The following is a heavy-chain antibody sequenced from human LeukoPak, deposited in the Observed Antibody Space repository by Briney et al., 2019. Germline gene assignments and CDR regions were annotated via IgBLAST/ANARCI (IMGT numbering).Heavy chain of an antibody. V-gene: IGHV3-33*01. CDR3: ARVLGSSRSGWFDP. D-gene: IGHD6-13*01. CDR2: IWCDGSNI. CDR1: GFTFSTYG. Sequence: GGSLRLSCAASGFTFSTYGMHWVRQAPGKGLEWVAVIWCDGSNIYYADSVKGRFTISRDNSKNTLYLQMNNLRAEDTAVYYCARVLGSSRSGWFDPWGQGTLVTVSS. J-gene: IGHJ5*02.